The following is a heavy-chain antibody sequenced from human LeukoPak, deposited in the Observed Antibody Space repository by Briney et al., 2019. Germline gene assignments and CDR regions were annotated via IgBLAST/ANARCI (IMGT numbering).Heavy chain of an antibody. CDR1: GFTVSSSY. CDR2: IFSGGSI. V-gene: IGHV3-53*01. Sequence: GGSLRLSCAASGFTVSSSYMSWVRQAPGKGLEWVSVIFSGGSIYYADSVKGRFTISRDNAKNTLYLQMNSLRVEDTAVYYCARGDGYAQRDWGQGTLVTVPS. CDR3: ARGDGYAQRD. D-gene: IGHD5-12*01. J-gene: IGHJ4*02.